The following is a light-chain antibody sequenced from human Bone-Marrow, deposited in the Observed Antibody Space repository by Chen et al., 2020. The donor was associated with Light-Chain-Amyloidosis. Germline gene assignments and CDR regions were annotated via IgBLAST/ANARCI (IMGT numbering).Light chain of an antibody. V-gene: IGLV2-14*01. CDR3: SSYTITNTLV. Sequence: QSALTQPASVSGSPGQSITISCTGTSSDVGGDNHVSWYQQHPDKAPKLMIYEVTNRPSWVPDRFSGSKSDNPASLTISWLQTEDEADYFCSSYTITNTLVFGSGTRVTVL. CDR2: EVT. J-gene: IGLJ1*01. CDR1: SSDVGGDNH.